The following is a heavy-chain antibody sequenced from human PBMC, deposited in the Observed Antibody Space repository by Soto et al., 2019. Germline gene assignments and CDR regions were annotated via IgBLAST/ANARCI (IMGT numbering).Heavy chain of an antibody. D-gene: IGHD6-19*01. CDR1: GDSFSPNY. CDR2: IYHSGST. CDR3: ARAGDSSGPVALGY. V-gene: IGHV4-59*12. J-gene: IGHJ4*02. Sequence: TSETLSLTCNVSGDSFSPNYWGWIRQPPGKGLEWVGYIYHSGSTYYNPSLKSRVTISVDRSKNQFSLKLSSVTAADTAVYYCARAGDSSGPVALGYWGQGSLVTVSS.